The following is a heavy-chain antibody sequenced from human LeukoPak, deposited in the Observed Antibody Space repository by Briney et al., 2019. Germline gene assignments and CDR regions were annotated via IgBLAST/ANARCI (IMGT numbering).Heavy chain of an antibody. CDR1: GFTFSRSW. CDR2: IKEDGSEK. CDR3: ATDVGAD. Sequence: GGSLKLSCAASGFTFSRSWMTWVRHTPGKGLQWVANIKEDGSEKYYVDSVKGRFTISRDNAKNSLYLQMNSLRAEDTAVYYCATDVGADWGQGTLVTVSS. V-gene: IGHV3-7*01. J-gene: IGHJ4*02.